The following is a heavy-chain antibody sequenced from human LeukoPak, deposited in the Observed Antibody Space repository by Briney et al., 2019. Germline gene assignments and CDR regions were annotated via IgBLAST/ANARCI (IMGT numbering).Heavy chain of an antibody. Sequence: GASVKVSCEASGYTFTDYYMHWVRQGPGEGLEWMVWINANSGVTNYAQKLQGRVTISRDTSISTGCIEMSSLREDDTAMFYGERSYMDFCYALHVYWGQGTLVTVSS. CDR2: INANSGVT. CDR3: ERSYMDFCYALHVY. CDR1: GYTFTDYY. V-gene: IGHV1-2*02. J-gene: IGHJ4*02. D-gene: IGHD2-2*02.